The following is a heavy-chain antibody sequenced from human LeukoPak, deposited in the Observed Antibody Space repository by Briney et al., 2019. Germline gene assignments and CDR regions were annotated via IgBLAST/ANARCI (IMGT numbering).Heavy chain of an antibody. CDR1: GGSISSGDYY. CDR2: VYYSGST. CDR3: ARDYGYGDYYRWFDP. V-gene: IGHV4-30-4*01. J-gene: IGHJ5*02. D-gene: IGHD4-17*01. Sequence: SETLSLTCAVSGGSISSGDYYWSWTRQPPGKGLEWIGYVYYSGSTYYNPSLKSRVTISVDTSKNQFSLKLSSVTAADTAVYYCARDYGYGDYYRWFDPWGQGTLVTVSS.